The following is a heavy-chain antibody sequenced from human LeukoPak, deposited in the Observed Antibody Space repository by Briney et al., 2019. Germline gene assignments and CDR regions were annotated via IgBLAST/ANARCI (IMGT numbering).Heavy chain of an antibody. V-gene: IGHV3-7*01. J-gene: IGHJ4*02. D-gene: IGHD6-6*01. CDR3: ARDRSHSGF. Sequence: GGSLRLSCAASGFTFSSNWMTWVRQAPGKGLEWVANINPGGSENYYVDSVKGRFTISRDNAKNSLNLQMNSLRAEDTALYYCARDRSHSGFWGQGTLVTVSS. CDR2: INPGGSEN. CDR1: GFTFSSNW.